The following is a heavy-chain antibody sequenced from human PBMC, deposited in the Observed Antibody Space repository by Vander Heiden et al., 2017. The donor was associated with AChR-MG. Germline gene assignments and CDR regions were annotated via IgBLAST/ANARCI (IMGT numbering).Heavy chain of an antibody. Sequence: QVQLQESGPGLVKPSQTLSLTCTVSGGSLSSGGYYWSWIRQHPGKGLEWIGYIYYSGSTYYNPSLKSRVTISVDTSKNQFSLKLSSVTAADTAVYYCARVWGDYGDYLYYFDYWGQGTLVTVSS. D-gene: IGHD4-17*01. CDR2: IYYSGST. V-gene: IGHV4-31*03. CDR3: ARVWGDYGDYLYYFDY. J-gene: IGHJ4*02. CDR1: GGSLSSGGYY.